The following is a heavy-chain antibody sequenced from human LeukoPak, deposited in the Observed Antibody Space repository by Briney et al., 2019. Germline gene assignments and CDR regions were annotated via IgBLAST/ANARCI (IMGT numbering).Heavy chain of an antibody. CDR2: ISSSSNSI. J-gene: IGHJ6*02. D-gene: IGHD2-8*01. Sequence: GGSLRLSCAASGFTVSSNYMNWVRQAPGKGLEWVSYISSSSNSIYYADSVKGRFTISRDNAKISLSLQMNSLRAEDTAVYYCARGKMGYYGMDVWGQGTTVTVSS. V-gene: IGHV3-48*01. CDR1: GFTVSSNY. CDR3: ARGKMGYYGMDV.